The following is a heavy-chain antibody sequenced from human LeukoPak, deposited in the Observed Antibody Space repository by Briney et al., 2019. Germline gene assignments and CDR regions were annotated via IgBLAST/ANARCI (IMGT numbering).Heavy chain of an antibody. CDR2: IWYDGSNR. CDR1: GFSFRSYA. J-gene: IGHJ3*02. V-gene: IGHV3-33*01. D-gene: IGHD2-15*01. CDR3: AREADCSGGSCYRGPFDI. Sequence: GGSLRLSCAASGFSFRSYAIHWVRQAPGKGLQWVAVIWYDGSNRYYADSVKGRFTISRDNSKNMLYLQMNSLRVEDTAVYYCAREADCSGGSCYRGPFDIWGQGTMVSVSS.